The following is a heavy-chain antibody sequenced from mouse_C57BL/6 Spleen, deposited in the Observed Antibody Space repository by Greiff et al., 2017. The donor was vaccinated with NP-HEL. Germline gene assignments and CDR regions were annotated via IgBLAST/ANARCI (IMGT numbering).Heavy chain of an antibody. CDR1: GYTFTSYW. J-gene: IGHJ1*03. CDR3: ARLEGNDWYFDV. Sequence: QVQLQQPGAELVMPGASVKLSCKASGYTFTSYWMHWVKQRPGQGLEWIGEIDPSDSYTNYNQKFKGKSTLTVDKSSSTAYMQLSSLTSEDSAVYYCARLEGNDWYFDVWGTGTTVTVSS. CDR2: IDPSDSYT. V-gene: IGHV1-69*01. D-gene: IGHD2-1*01.